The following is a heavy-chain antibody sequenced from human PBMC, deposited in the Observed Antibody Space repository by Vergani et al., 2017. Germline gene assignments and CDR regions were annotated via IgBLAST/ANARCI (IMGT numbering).Heavy chain of an antibody. J-gene: IGHJ3*02. V-gene: IGHV3-9*01. D-gene: IGHD5-12*01. CDR2: ISWNSGSI. Sequence: EVQLVESGGGLVQPGRSLRLSCAASGFTFDDYAMHWVRQAPGKGLEWVSGISWNSGSIGYADSVKGRFTISRDNAKNSLYLQMNSLRAEDTALYYCAKDLYRGYDRGVFDIWGQGTMVTVSS. CDR1: GFTFDDYA. CDR3: AKDLYRGYDRGVFDI.